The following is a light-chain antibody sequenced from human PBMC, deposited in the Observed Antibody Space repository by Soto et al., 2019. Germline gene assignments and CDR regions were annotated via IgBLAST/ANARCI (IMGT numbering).Light chain of an antibody. CDR1: QSINTN. V-gene: IGKV1-39*01. CDR2: TAS. CDR3: QQSYSTPS. J-gene: IGKJ4*01. Sequence: IRLLQSPSSLSASVGDRVTITCRASQSINTNLNWYQQKPGKAPKLLIYTASNLQSGVPSRFSGSGSGTDFTLTISSLKPEDFATYYCQQSYSTPSFGGGTKGDIK.